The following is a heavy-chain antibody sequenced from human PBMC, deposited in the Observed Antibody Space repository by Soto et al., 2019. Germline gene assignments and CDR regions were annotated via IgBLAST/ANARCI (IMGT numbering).Heavy chain of an antibody. V-gene: IGHV1-69*13. J-gene: IGHJ6*02. CDR3: ARAAGGITMIVGALYYYGMDV. CDR1: GGTFSSYA. D-gene: IGHD3-22*01. CDR2: IIPIFGTA. Sequence: ASVQVPCKASGGTFSSYAISWVRQAPGQGLEWMGGIIPIFGTANYAQKFQGRVTITADESTSTAYMELSSLRSEDTAVYYCARAAGGITMIVGALYYYGMDVWGQGTTVTVSS.